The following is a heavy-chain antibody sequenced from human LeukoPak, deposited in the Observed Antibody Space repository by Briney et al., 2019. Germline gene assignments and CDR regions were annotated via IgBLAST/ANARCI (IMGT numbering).Heavy chain of an antibody. V-gene: IGHV4-34*01. D-gene: IGHD6-13*01. CDR1: GGSVSGYY. Sequence: SETLSLTCAVYGGSVSGYYWSWIRQPPGKGLEWIGEINHSGSTNYNPSLKSRVTISVDTSKNQFSLKLSSVTAADTAVYYCARGPHIAAAGTGRFWNYWGQGTLVTVSS. CDR3: ARGPHIAAAGTGRFWNY. CDR2: INHSGST. J-gene: IGHJ4*02.